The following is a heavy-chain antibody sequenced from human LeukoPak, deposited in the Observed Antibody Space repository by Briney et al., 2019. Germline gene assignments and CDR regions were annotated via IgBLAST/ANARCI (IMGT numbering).Heavy chain of an antibody. CDR3: TRGIFDY. CDR1: GFTFSNAW. J-gene: IGHJ4*02. V-gene: IGHV3-11*04. CDR2: ISSGGSTI. Sequence: GGSLRLSCAASGFTFSNAWMSWVRQAPGKGLEWVSHISSGGSTIFYADSVKGRFTISRDNAKNSLYLQMNNLRAEDTAVYYCTRGIFDYWGQGTLVTVSS.